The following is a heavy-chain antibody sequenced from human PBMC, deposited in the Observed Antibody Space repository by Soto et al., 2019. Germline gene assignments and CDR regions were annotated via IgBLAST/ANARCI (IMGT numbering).Heavy chain of an antibody. CDR2: ISYDGSNK. CDR1: GFTFSSYG. J-gene: IGHJ6*02. Sequence: HPGGSLRLSCAASGFTFSSYGMHWVRQAPGKGLEWVAVISYDGSNKYYADSVKGRLTISRGNSKNTLYLQMNSLRAEDTAVYYCAKGDSSSSHYYYGMDVWGQGTTVTV. D-gene: IGHD6-6*01. CDR3: AKGDSSSSHYYYGMDV. V-gene: IGHV3-30*18.